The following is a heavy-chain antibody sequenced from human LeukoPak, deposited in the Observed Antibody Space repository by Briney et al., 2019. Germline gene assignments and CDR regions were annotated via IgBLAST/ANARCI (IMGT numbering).Heavy chain of an antibody. Sequence: SETLSLTCAVYGGSFSGYYWTWIRQPPGKGLEWIGEINHSGSTNYNPSLKSRVTISVDTSKNQFSLKLSSVTAADTAVYYCASTGSLYGGHDPIFDYWGQGTLVTVSS. CDR3: ASTGSLYGGHDPIFDY. V-gene: IGHV4-34*01. CDR1: GGSFSGYY. J-gene: IGHJ4*02. CDR2: INHSGST. D-gene: IGHD5-12*01.